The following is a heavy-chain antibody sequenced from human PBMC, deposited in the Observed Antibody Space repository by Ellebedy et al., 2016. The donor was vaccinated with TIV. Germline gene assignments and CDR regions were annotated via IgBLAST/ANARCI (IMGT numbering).Heavy chain of an antibody. CDR2: IRYDGSDK. J-gene: IGHJ5*02. D-gene: IGHD3-10*01. Sequence: GESLKISCAASGFTFHSYGMHWVRQAPGQGLEWVTFIRYDGSDKYYADYVKGRFTVSRDNSKNTLTLQMNGLRPEDTAVYYCAKVLFAFGEFESPFDPWGQGTLVIVSS. CDR1: GFTFHSYG. CDR3: AKVLFAFGEFESPFDP. V-gene: IGHV3-30*02.